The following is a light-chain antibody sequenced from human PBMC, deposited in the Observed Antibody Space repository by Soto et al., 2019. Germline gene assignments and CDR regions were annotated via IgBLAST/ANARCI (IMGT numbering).Light chain of an antibody. V-gene: IGLV2-14*01. CDR3: SSYTSSSTYV. CDR2: DVS. CDR1: SSDFGGYNY. J-gene: IGLJ1*01. Sequence: QSVLTQPASVSGSPGQSITISCTGTSSDFGGYNYVSWYQQHPGKAPKLMIYDVSNRPSGVSNRFSGSKSGNTASLTISGLQDEDEADYYCSSYTSSSTYVFGTGTKLTVL.